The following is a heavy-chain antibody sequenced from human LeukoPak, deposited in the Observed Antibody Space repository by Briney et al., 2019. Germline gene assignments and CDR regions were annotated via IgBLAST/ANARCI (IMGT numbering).Heavy chain of an antibody. CDR3: ASRRYCYDSSGFDGFDY. V-gene: IGHV1-46*03. Sequence: ASVKVSCKASGYTFTSYYMHRVRQAPGQGLEWMGIINPSGGSTSYAQKFQGRVTMTRDTSTSTVYMELSSLRSEDTAVYYCASRRYCYDSSGFDGFDYWGQGTLVTVA. CDR1: GYTFTSYY. J-gene: IGHJ4*02. D-gene: IGHD3-22*01. CDR2: INPSGGST.